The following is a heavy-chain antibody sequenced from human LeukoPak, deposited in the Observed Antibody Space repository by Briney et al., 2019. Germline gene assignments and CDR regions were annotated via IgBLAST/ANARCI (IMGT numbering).Heavy chain of an antibody. Sequence: PGGSLRLSCAASGFTFSSYAMSWVRQAPGKGLEWVSAISGSGGSTYYADSVKGRFTISRDNSKNTLYLQMNSLRAEDTAVYYCAKDPWRPRSPWELGAGAFDIWGQGTMVTVSS. V-gene: IGHV3-23*01. CDR3: AKDPWRPRSPWELGAGAFDI. D-gene: IGHD1-26*01. CDR1: GFTFSSYA. CDR2: ISGSGGST. J-gene: IGHJ3*02.